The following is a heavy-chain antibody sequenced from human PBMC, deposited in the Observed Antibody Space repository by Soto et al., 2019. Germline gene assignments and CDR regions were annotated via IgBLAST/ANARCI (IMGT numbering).Heavy chain of an antibody. CDR2: INGGNGDT. V-gene: IGHV1-3*01. CDR1: GYTFTAYS. D-gene: IGHD6-13*01. J-gene: IGHJ5*02. CDR3: ARSMFDSSCKKTWFDP. Sequence: ASVKVSCKASGYTFTAYSLHWVRQAPGQGLEWMGWINGGNGDTKHSQKFQGRVTITRDTFASTVYMEVSSLRFEDTAVYYCARSMFDSSCKKTWFDPWGQGTLVTVSS.